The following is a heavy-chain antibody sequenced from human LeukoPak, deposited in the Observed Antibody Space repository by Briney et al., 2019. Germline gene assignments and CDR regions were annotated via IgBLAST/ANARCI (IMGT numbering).Heavy chain of an antibody. J-gene: IGHJ4*02. CDR1: GYTVTGYY. CDR2: INPNSGGT. D-gene: IGHD3-22*01. CDR3: ARGAHYHDSSEGYDY. V-gene: IGHV1-2*02. Sequence: GASVKVSCKASGYTVTGYYMHWVRQAPGQGLEWMGWINPNSGGTNYAQKFQGRVTMTRDTSISTAYMELSRRRSDDTAVYYCARGAHYHDSSEGYDYWGQGTLVTVSS.